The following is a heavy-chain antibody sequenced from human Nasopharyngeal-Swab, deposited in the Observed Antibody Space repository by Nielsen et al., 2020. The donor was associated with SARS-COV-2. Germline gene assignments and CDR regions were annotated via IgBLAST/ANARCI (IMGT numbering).Heavy chain of an antibody. Sequence: GESLKISCAASGFTVSSNYMSWVRQATGEGLEWVSVIFGGGSTYYAASVKGRFTISRDNSKNTLYLQMNSLRSDDTAVYYCARAGAVALWYFDYWGQGTLVTVSS. D-gene: IGHD6-19*01. V-gene: IGHV3-53*05. J-gene: IGHJ4*02. CDR2: IFGGGST. CDR3: ARAGAVALWYFDY. CDR1: GFTVSSNY.